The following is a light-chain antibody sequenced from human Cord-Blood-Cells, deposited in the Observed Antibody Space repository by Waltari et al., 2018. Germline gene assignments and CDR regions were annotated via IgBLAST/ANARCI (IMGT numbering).Light chain of an antibody. Sequence: QSALTQPASVSGSPGQSITISCTGTSSDVGGYNYVSWYQQHPGKAPTLMIYDVSNRPAGVANRFSCTRSGNTASLTILWLQAEDEADYYCSSYTSSSSWVFGGGTKLTVL. V-gene: IGLV2-14*01. CDR2: DVS. CDR3: SSYTSSSSWV. CDR1: SSDVGGYNY. J-gene: IGLJ3*02.